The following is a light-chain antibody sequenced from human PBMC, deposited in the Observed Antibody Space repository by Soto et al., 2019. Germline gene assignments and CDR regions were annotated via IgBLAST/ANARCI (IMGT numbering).Light chain of an antibody. Sequence: DVVMTQSPLSLPVTLGQPASISCRSSQSLVYSDGNTYLNWFQQRPGQSPRRLIYKVSNRDSGVPDRFSGSGSGTDFTLKISRVEAEDVGLYYCMQSTHWYTFGQGTKLEIK. J-gene: IGKJ2*01. CDR1: QSLVYSDGNTY. CDR3: MQSTHWYT. CDR2: KVS. V-gene: IGKV2-30*01.